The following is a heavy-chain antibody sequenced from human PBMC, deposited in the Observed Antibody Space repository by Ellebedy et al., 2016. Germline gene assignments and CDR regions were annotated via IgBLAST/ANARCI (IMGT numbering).Heavy chain of an antibody. CDR1: GGSMRSYY. J-gene: IGHJ5*02. Sequence: SETLSLTXTISGGSMRSYYWSWIRQPPGKGLEWVGYIYDFGSTNYNPSLRSRVTMSADTSKNQFSLKLSSVTAADTAIYYCARHVAHYDSGASHWFDPWGQGTLVTVSS. CDR3: ARHVAHYDSGASHWFDP. CDR2: IYDFGST. V-gene: IGHV4-59*08. D-gene: IGHD3-10*01.